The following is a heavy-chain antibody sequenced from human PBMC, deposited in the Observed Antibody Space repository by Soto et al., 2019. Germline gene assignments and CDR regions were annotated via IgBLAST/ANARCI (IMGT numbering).Heavy chain of an antibody. CDR1: GYTFTSYG. Sequence: ASVKVSCKASGYTFTSYGISWVRQAPGQGLEWMGWISAYNGNTNYAQKLQGRVTMTTDTSTSTAYMELRSLRSDDTAVYYCARDLDFWSGYYRDHYYGMDVWGQGTTVTVSS. D-gene: IGHD3-3*01. CDR3: ARDLDFWSGYYRDHYYGMDV. J-gene: IGHJ6*02. CDR2: ISAYNGNT. V-gene: IGHV1-18*01.